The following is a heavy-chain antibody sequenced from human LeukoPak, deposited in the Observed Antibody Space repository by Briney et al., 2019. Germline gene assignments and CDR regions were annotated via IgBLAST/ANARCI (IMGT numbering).Heavy chain of an antibody. CDR1: GGSFSGYY. D-gene: IGHD2-15*01. Sequence: SETLPLTCAVYGGSFSGYYWSWIRQPPGKGLEWIGEINHSGSTNYNPSLKSRVTMSVDTSKNQFSLKLTSVTAADTAVYYCATGQYCSGNRCYSGTFDIWGQGTMVSVSS. CDR3: ATGQYCSGNRCYSGTFDI. V-gene: IGHV4-34*01. CDR2: INHSGST. J-gene: IGHJ3*02.